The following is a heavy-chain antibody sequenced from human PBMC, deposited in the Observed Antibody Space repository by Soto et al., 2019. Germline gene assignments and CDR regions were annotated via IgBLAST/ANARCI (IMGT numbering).Heavy chain of an antibody. CDR2: IGSSGSTI. CDR3: ARATYSSSYYFDS. CDR1: GFTFSSFE. V-gene: IGHV3-48*03. D-gene: IGHD6-6*01. J-gene: IGHJ4*02. Sequence: GGSLRLSCAASGFTFSSFEMNWVRQAPGKGLEWVSKIGSSGSTIWCADSVKGRFTISRDNAKNSLYLQMSSLRGEDTAVYYCARATYSSSYYFDSWGQGTLVTVSS.